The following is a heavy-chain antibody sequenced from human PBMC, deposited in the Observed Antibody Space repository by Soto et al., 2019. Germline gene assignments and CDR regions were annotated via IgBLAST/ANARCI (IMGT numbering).Heavy chain of an antibody. CDR3: ARYSIVDTAMDY. V-gene: IGHV4-34*01. D-gene: IGHD5-18*01. CDR2: INHSGST. Sequence: ETLSLTCAVYGGSFSGYYWSWIRQPPGKGLEWIGEINHSGSTNYNPSLKSRVTISVDTSKNQFSLKLSSVTAADTAVYYCARYSIVDTAMDYWGRGTLVTVSS. J-gene: IGHJ4*02. CDR1: GGSFSGYY.